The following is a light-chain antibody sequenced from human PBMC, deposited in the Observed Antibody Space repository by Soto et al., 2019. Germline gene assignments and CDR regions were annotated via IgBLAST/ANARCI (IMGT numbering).Light chain of an antibody. CDR3: SSYAGSDRRV. CDR2: DIS. V-gene: IGLV2-8*01. CDR1: SSDVGGYNS. J-gene: IGLJ3*02. Sequence: QSALTQPPSASGSPGQSVTISCTGTSSDVGGYNSVSWYQQHPGKAPKLLIYDISRRPSGVPDRFSGSKSGNTASLIVSGLQAEDEADYYCSSYAGSDRRVFGGGTQLTVL.